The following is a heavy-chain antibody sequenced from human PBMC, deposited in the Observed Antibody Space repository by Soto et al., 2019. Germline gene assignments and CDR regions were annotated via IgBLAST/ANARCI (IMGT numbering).Heavy chain of an antibody. Sequence: GASVKVSCKASGGTFSSYAIIWVRQAPGQGLEWMGGIIPIFGTANYAQKFQGRVTITADESTSTAYMELSSLRSEDTAVYYCARDRYYDSSGYYLFDYWGQGTLVTVSS. V-gene: IGHV1-69*13. CDR1: GGTFSSYA. J-gene: IGHJ4*02. CDR3: ARDRYYDSSGYYLFDY. CDR2: IIPIFGTA. D-gene: IGHD3-22*01.